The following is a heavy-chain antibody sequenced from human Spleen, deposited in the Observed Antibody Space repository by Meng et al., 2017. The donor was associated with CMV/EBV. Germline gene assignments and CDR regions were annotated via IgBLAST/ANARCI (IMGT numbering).Heavy chain of an antibody. CDR1: GFIFSNAW. V-gene: IGHV3-15*01. J-gene: IGHJ5*02. CDR2: IRSKTNGGTT. Sequence: GSLKISCAASGFIFSNAWMNWVRQAPGKGLEWVGHIRSKTNGGTTDYAAPVKGRFTISRDDSKNTLFLQMDTLKTEDTAVYYCTTSPFDPWGQGTLVTVSS. CDR3: TTSPFDP.